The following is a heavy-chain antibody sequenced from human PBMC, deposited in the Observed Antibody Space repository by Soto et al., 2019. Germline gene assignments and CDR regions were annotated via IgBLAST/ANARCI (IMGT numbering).Heavy chain of an antibody. CDR1: GFTFSNAW. Sequence: PGGSLRLSCAASGFTFSNAWMSWVRQAPGKGLEWVGRIKSKTDGGTTDYAAPVKGRFTISRDDSKNTLYLQMNSLKTEDTAVYYCTTVNDILTGYQDYYGMDVWGQGTTVTVSS. V-gene: IGHV3-15*01. D-gene: IGHD3-9*01. CDR2: IKSKTDGGTT. J-gene: IGHJ6*02. CDR3: TTVNDILTGYQDYYGMDV.